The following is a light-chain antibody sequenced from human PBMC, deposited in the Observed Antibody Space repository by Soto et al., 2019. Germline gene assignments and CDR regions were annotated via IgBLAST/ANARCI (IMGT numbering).Light chain of an antibody. CDR2: AAS. CDR3: QQHSHWPPWT. CDR1: QNVRTF. V-gene: IGKV3-11*01. Sequence: EVVLTQSPATLSLSPGERATLSCRASQNVRTFLVWYQQKPGQAPRLLIYAASNRATGIPDRFSGSGSGTDFTLTISSLEPEDFAVYYCQQHSHWPPWTFGQGTRVEIQ. J-gene: IGKJ1*01.